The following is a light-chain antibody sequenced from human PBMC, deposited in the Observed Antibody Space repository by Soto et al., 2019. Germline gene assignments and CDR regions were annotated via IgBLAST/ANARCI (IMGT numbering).Light chain of an antibody. Sequence: EIVMTQSPATLSVSPGERATLSCRASQSVSSNVAWYQHKPGQAPRLLIYGASTRATGIPARFSGSGSGTEFTLNISSLQSQDFAVYYCQQYNNWTRTFGEGTKVEIK. CDR1: QSVSSN. CDR2: GAS. J-gene: IGKJ1*01. V-gene: IGKV3-15*01. CDR3: QQYNNWTRT.